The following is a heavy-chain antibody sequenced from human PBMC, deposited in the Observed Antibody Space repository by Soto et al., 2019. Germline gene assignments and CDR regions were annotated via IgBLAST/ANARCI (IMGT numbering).Heavy chain of an antibody. Sequence: PGGSLRLSCATSGFSFSTYEMNWVRQAPGKGLEWLSYITGRGTITYYADSVKGRFTVSRDNAEMSLSLEMNNLRAEDTALYYCARGRCTSSSCHFDYWGQGTLVTVSS. CDR2: ITGRGTIT. CDR3: ARGRCTSSSCHFDY. D-gene: IGHD2-8*01. V-gene: IGHV3-48*03. J-gene: IGHJ4*02. CDR1: GFSFSTYE.